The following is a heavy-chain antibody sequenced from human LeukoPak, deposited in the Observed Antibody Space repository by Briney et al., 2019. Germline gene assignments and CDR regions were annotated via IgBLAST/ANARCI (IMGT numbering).Heavy chain of an antibody. D-gene: IGHD3-9*01. CDR3: AKDTDLRYFDWQGDAFDI. Sequence: GGSLRLSCAASGFTFSSYAMSWLRQAPGKGLEGVTAISGSGGSTYYADYVKGRFTISRDNAKNTLYLQMNSLRAEATSVHYCAKDTDLRYFDWQGDAFDIWGQGTMVTVSS. CDR1: GFTFSSYA. CDR2: ISGSGGST. V-gene: IGHV3-23*01. J-gene: IGHJ3*02.